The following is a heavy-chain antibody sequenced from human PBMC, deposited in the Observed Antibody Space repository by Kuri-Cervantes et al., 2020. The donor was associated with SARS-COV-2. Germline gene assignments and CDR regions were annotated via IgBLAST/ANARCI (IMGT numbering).Heavy chain of an antibody. Sequence: ASVKVSCKASGYTFTGYYMHWVRQAPGQGLEWMGWINPNSGGTNYAQKFQGRVTMTRDTSISTAYMELSRLRSEDTAVYYCATSPPIVGASNWFDPWGQGTLVTVSS. D-gene: IGHD1-26*01. V-gene: IGHV1-2*02. CDR1: GYTFTGYY. CDR2: INPNSGGT. J-gene: IGHJ5*02. CDR3: ATSPPIVGASNWFDP.